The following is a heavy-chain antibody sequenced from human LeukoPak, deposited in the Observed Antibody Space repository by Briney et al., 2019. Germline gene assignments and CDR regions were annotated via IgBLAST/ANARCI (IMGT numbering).Heavy chain of an antibody. Sequence: SETLSLTCTVSGDSISSYYWSWIRQPAGKGLEWIGRISTSGGTNYNPSLTSRVTISVDKSKNHFSLKLISVTAADTAVHYCARAPIGSHVDYWGQGTLVTVSS. J-gene: IGHJ4*02. D-gene: IGHD1-26*01. CDR3: ARAPIGSHVDY. CDR2: ISTSGGT. V-gene: IGHV4-4*07. CDR1: GDSISSYY.